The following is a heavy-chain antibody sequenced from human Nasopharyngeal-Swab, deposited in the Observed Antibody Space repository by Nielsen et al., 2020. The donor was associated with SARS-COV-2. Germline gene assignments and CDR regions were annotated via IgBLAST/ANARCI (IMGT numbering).Heavy chain of an antibody. Sequence: SETLSLTCTVSGGSISSGSYYWSWLRQPAGKGLEWIGRIYTSGSINYNPSLKSRVTISVDTSKNQFSQKLSSVTAADTAVYYCARGNDFWSDNWYFDLWGRGTLVTVSS. CDR1: GGSISSGSYY. CDR3: ARGNDFWSDNWYFDL. J-gene: IGHJ2*01. CDR2: IYTSGSI. V-gene: IGHV4-61*02. D-gene: IGHD3-3*01.